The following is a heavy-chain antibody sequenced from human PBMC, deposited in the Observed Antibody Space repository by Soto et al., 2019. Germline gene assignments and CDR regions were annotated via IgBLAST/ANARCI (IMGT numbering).Heavy chain of an antibody. Sequence: QVQLQESGPGLVKPSQTLSLTCTVSGGSISSGGYYWSWIRQHPGKGLEWIGYIYYSGSTYYNPSLKSRVTISVDTSKNQFSLKLSSVTAADTAVYYWAREGYYGSGDNNWFDTWGQGTLVTVSS. CDR1: GGSISSGGYY. J-gene: IGHJ5*02. D-gene: IGHD3-10*01. CDR3: AREGYYGSGDNNWFDT. V-gene: IGHV4-31*03. CDR2: IYYSGST.